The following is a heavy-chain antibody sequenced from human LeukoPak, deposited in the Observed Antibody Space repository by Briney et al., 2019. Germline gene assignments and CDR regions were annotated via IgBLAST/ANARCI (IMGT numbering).Heavy chain of an antibody. CDR3: ARVRWDSSGWPPRDYYYMDV. Sequence: GGSLRLSCAASGFTFSSYWMHWVRQAPGKGLVWVSRINSDGSSTSYADSVKGRFTISRDNAKNTLYLQMNSLRAEDTAVYYCARVRWDSSGWPPRDYYYMDVWGKGTTATVSS. CDR1: GFTFSSYW. V-gene: IGHV3-74*01. CDR2: INSDGSST. J-gene: IGHJ6*03. D-gene: IGHD6-19*01.